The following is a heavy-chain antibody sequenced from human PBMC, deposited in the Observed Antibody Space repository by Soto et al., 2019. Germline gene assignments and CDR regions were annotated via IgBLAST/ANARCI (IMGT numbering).Heavy chain of an antibody. V-gene: IGHV4-34*01. D-gene: IGHD6-6*01. CDR2: ISPSGTT. Sequence: LSLTCSLYSGSLSGYYWSWIRQPPGKGLEWIGEISPSGTTNYSPSLKSRVSISVDTSKNQFSLNLTSLTAADTAVYYCARAPKVSGSAQTRPDFWGQGSLVTVS. CDR3: ARAPKVSGSAQTRPDF. J-gene: IGHJ4*02. CDR1: SGSLSGYY.